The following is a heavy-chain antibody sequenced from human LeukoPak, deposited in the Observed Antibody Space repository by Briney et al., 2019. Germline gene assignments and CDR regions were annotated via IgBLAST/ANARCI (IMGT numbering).Heavy chain of an antibody. Sequence: GGSLRLSCAASGFPFSSYGMHWVRQAPGKGLEWVSYISSGGTIIYYADSMKGRFTVSRDNAKNSLYLQMNSLRDEDTAVYYCVRVLSHLIDYWGQGTLVTVSS. J-gene: IGHJ4*02. CDR2: ISSGGTII. CDR3: VRVLSHLIDY. CDR1: GFPFSSYG. V-gene: IGHV3-48*02. D-gene: IGHD3-3*01.